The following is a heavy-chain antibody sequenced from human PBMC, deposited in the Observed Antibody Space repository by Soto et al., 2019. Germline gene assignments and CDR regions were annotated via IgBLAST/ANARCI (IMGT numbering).Heavy chain of an antibody. V-gene: IGHV3-30*04. J-gene: IGHJ4*02. D-gene: IGHD3-22*01. CDR2: ISYDGYNK. CDR3: ARDRYDSNGYYGPFDY. Sequence: QVRLVESGGGVVQPGRSLRLSCAASEFTFSNYPMHWVRQAPGKGLEWVAVISYDGYNKYYADSVKGRFTISRDNSKNTLYLQMNSLRVEDTAVYYCARDRYDSNGYYGPFDYWGQGTLVTVSS. CDR1: EFTFSNYP.